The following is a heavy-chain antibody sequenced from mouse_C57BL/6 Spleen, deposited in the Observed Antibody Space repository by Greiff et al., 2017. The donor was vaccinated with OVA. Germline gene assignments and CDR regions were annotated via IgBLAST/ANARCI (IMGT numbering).Heavy chain of an antibody. CDR2: IDPEDGDT. D-gene: IGHD1-1*01. Sequence: VQLQQSGAELVRPGASVKLSCTASGFNITDYYMHWVKQRPEQGLEWIGRIDPEDGDTEYAPKFQGKATMTADTSSNTAYLQLSSLTSEDTAVYYCTPQSLGDYGGYWGQGTTLTVSS. CDR3: TPQSLGDYGGY. V-gene: IGHV14-1*01. CDR1: GFNITDYY. J-gene: IGHJ2*01.